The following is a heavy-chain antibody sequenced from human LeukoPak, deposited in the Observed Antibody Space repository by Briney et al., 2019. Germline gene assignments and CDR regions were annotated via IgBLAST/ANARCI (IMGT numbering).Heavy chain of an antibody. J-gene: IGHJ3*02. CDR1: GGSISSYY. CDR2: IYYSGST. D-gene: IGHD3-3*01. V-gene: IGHV4-59*01. CDR3: ARAEPDFWSGYLSADKYAFDI. Sequence: PSETLSLTCTVSGGSISSYYWSWIWQPPGKGLEWIGYIYYSGSTNYNPSLKSRVTISVDTSKNQFSLKLSSVTAADTAVYYCARAEPDFWSGYLSADKYAFDIWGQGTMVTVSS.